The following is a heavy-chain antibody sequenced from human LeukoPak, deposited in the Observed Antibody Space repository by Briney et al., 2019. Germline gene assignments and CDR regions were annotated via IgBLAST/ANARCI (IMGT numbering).Heavy chain of an antibody. CDR3: VRIAGGNYYFDY. D-gene: IGHD3-16*01. V-gene: IGHV3-72*01. J-gene: IGHJ4*02. Sequence: GGSLRLSCAASGFTLSDHYMDWVRQAPGKGLEWVGRSRGKANSYTTEYAASVKGRFTVSRDDSKISLYLQMNSLKAEDTAVHYCVRIAGGNYYFDYWGQGTLVTVSS. CDR2: SRGKANSYTT. CDR1: GFTLSDHY.